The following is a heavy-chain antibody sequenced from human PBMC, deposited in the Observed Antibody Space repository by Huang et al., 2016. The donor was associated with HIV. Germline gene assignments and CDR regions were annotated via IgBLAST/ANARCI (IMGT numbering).Heavy chain of an antibody. Sequence: QVQLQQWGTGLLKPSETLSLKCAVYGGSFNNYYWSWIRQFPGKGPEWIGEINHRGKSTHNPSLRSRITISIDTSKSQFYLNLTSVTTADTGVYYCARPKMIDGTPDSSWNYFDSWGQGTLVIVSS. CDR3: ARPKMIDGTPDSSWNYFDS. V-gene: IGHV4-34*02. CDR2: INHRGKS. CDR1: GGSFNNYY. D-gene: IGHD2-21*01. J-gene: IGHJ4*02.